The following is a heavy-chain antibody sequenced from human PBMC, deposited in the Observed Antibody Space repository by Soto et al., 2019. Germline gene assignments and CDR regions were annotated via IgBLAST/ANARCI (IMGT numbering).Heavy chain of an antibody. CDR3: SRVDPGETSPFDH. Sequence: ASVKVSCKASGYIFTSYYIHWVRQAPGQGLEWMGWINPFDGSRMFAQNFQGRVTMTRDTSTSTVYMEVSSLRSEDTAVYYCSRVDPGETSPFDHWGQGTLVTVS. D-gene: IGHD3-10*01. V-gene: IGHV1-46*03. J-gene: IGHJ4*02. CDR1: GYIFTSYY. CDR2: INPFDGSR.